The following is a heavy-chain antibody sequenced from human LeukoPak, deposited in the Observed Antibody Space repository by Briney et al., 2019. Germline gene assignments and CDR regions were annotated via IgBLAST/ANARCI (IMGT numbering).Heavy chain of an antibody. Sequence: PGGSLRLSCAASGFTFDDYAMHWVRQAPGKGLDWVSGISWNSGSIGYADSVKGRFTNSRDNAKNFLYLQMNSLRAEDTALYYCAKDRYGGNSGYFQHWGQGTLVTVSS. CDR3: AKDRYGGNSGYFQH. J-gene: IGHJ1*01. CDR2: ISWNSGSI. D-gene: IGHD4-23*01. V-gene: IGHV3-9*01. CDR1: GFTFDDYA.